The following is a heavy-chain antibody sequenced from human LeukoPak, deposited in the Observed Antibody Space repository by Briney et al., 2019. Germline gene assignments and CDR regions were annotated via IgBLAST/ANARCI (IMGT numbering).Heavy chain of an antibody. J-gene: IGHJ6*03. V-gene: IGHV1-18*01. CDR1: GYTFTSYG. CDR3: AREGMNYDFWSGGPYYYYMDV. CDR2: ISAYNGNT. D-gene: IGHD3-3*01. Sequence: GASVKVSCKASGYTFTSYGISWVRQAPGQGLEWMGWISAYNGNTNYAQKLQGRVTMTTDTSTSTAYMELRSLRSDDTAVYYCAREGMNYDFWSGGPYYYYMDVWGKGTTVTVSS.